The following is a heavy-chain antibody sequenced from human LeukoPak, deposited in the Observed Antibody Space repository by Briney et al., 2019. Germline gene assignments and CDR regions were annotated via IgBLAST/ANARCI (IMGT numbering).Heavy chain of an antibody. J-gene: IGHJ6*03. D-gene: IGHD5-18*01. CDR2: IWYDGSNK. Sequence: GGSLRLPCAASAFTFSSYGMHWVRQAPGKGLEWVAVIWYDGSNKYYADSVKGRFTISRDNSKNTLYLQMNSLRAEDTAVYYCAKSDAVTPYYMDVWGKGTTVTVSS. V-gene: IGHV3-33*06. CDR3: AKSDAVTPYYMDV. CDR1: AFTFSSYG.